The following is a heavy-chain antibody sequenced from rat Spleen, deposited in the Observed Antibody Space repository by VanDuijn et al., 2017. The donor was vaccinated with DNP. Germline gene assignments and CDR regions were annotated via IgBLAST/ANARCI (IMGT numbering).Heavy chain of an antibody. CDR3: ARSVYYYSSYIPFDH. V-gene: IGHV3-1*01. CDR2: ISYSGST. Sequence: EVQLQESGPGLVKPSQSLSLTCSVTGYSITSNYWGWIRKFPGNKMEWIGHISYSGSTSYNPSLKSRISITRDTSKNQFFLQLNSVTTEDTATYYCARSVYYYSSYIPFDHWGQGVVVTVSS. CDR1: GYSITSNY. J-gene: IGHJ2*01. D-gene: IGHD1-2*01.